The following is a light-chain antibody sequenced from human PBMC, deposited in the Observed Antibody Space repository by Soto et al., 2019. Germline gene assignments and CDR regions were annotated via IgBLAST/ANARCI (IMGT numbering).Light chain of an antibody. CDR3: QQYNLYPYT. V-gene: IGKV1-5*01. CDR1: QPITAW. Sequence: DIQMTQSPSTLSASVGDRVTITCRASQPITAWLAWYQQKPGKAPNLLIYDASDLQSGVPARFSGSGSGTEFTLTITSLQPDDFATYYCQQYNLYPYTFGQGTKLEIK. CDR2: DAS. J-gene: IGKJ2*01.